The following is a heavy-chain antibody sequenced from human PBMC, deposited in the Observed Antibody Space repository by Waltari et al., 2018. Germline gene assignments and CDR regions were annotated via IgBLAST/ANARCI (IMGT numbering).Heavy chain of an antibody. J-gene: IGHJ1*01. V-gene: IGHV4-59*12. D-gene: IGHD2-15*01. Sequence: QVQLQESGPGLVKPSETLSLTCTVSDGSISSYYWSWIRQPPGKGLEWIGFFYNSGSTKYNPSLRSRVIISADTSMNQLSLKLTSVTAADTAVYFCAGVHDSGSPGSSEYFQQWGRGTQVTVSS. CDR2: FYNSGST. CDR3: AGVHDSGSPGSSEYFQQ. CDR1: DGSISSYY.